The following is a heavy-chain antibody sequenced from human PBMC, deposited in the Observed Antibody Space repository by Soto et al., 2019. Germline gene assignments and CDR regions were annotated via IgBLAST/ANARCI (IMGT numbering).Heavy chain of an antibody. D-gene: IGHD6-6*01. CDR3: ARTDKYSSSPDLYYFDY. V-gene: IGHV1-69*06. J-gene: IGHJ4*02. CDR2: IIPIFGTA. Sequence: SVKVSCKASGGTFSSYAISWVRQAPGQGLEWMGGIIPIFGTANYAQKFQGRVTITADKSTSTAYMELSSLRSEDTAVYYCARTDKYSSSPDLYYFDYWGQGTLVTVSS. CDR1: GGTFSSYA.